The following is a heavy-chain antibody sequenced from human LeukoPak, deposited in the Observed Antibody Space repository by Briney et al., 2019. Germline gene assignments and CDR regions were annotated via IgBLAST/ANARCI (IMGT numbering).Heavy chain of an antibody. CDR1: GFTFHIYT. CDR3: ARRGGGVGYQRENDY. Sequence: PGGSLRLSCGASGFTFHIYTMPWVRQAPGKGLEWVALISYDGSNKYYADSVRGRFTISRDNSKDTLYLQMNSLRVEDTAVYYCARRGGGVGYQRENDYWGQGTLVTVSS. J-gene: IGHJ4*02. CDR2: ISYDGSNK. D-gene: IGHD5-12*01. V-gene: IGHV3-30*04.